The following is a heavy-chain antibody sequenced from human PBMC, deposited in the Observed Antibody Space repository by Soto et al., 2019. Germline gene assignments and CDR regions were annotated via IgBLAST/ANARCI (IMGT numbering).Heavy chain of an antibody. J-gene: IGHJ4*02. CDR2: ITRDGSST. Sequence: EVQLVESGGGLVQPGGSLRLSCAASGFSLSDYWMHWVRQAPGEGLVWLSRITRDGSSTNYADSVKGRFTISRDNAKNTLYLKVNSLRGEDTAVYYCARGANGYYYFDYWGQGTLVTVSS. CDR3: ARGANGYYYFDY. D-gene: IGHD5-18*01. CDR1: GFSLSDYW. V-gene: IGHV3-74*01.